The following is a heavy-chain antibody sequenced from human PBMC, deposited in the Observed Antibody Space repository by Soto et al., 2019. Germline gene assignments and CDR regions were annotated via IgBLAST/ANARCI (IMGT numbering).Heavy chain of an antibody. CDR1: GFTFSSYA. Sequence: EVQLLESGGGLVQPGGSLRLSCAASGFTFSSYAMSWVRQAPGKGLEWVSAISGSGGSTYYADSVKGRFTISRDNSKNTLYLQMNSLRAEDTAVYYCAKDSDVLRFLGWLSPFDYWGQGTLVTVSS. J-gene: IGHJ4*02. CDR2: ISGSGGST. V-gene: IGHV3-23*01. CDR3: AKDSDVLRFLGWLSPFDY. D-gene: IGHD3-3*01.